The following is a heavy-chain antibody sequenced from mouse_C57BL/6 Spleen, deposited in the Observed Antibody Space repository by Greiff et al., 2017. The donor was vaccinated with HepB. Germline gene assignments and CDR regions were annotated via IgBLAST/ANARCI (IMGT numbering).Heavy chain of an antibody. Sequence: EVKLEESGGGLVKPGGSLKLSCAASGFTFSSYAMSWVRQTPEKRLEWVATISDGGSYTYYPDNVKGRFTISRDNAKNNLYLQMSHLKSEDTAMYYCARDRYYYGSSLSFAYWGQGTLVTVSA. CDR2: ISDGGSYT. V-gene: IGHV5-4*01. D-gene: IGHD1-1*01. CDR3: ARDRYYYGSSLSFAY. CDR1: GFTFSSYA. J-gene: IGHJ3*01.